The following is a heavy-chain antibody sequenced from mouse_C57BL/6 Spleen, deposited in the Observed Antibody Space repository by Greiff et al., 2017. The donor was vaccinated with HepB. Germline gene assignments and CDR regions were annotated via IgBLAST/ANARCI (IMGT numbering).Heavy chain of an antibody. CDR3: ARDGDGREDWYFDV. Sequence: VQLKESGGGLVKPGGSLKLSCAASGFTFSSYAMSWVRQTPEKRLEWVATISDGGSYTYYPDNVKGRFTISRDNAKNNLYLQMSHLKSEDTAMYYCARDGDGREDWYFDVWGTGTTVTVSS. D-gene: IGHD1-1*01. CDR1: GFTFSSYA. V-gene: IGHV5-4*01. CDR2: ISDGGSYT. J-gene: IGHJ1*03.